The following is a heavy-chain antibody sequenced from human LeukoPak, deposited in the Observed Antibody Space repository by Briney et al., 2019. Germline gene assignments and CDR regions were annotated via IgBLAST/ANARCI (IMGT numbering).Heavy chain of an antibody. CDR2: IYYSGST. Sequence: SETLSLTCTISGGSISSSSYYWGWIRQPPGKGLEWIGSIYYSGSTYYNPSLKSRVTISVDTSKNQFSLKLSSVTAADTAVYYCARKDSSGYYHNPTNWFDPWGQGTLVTVSS. V-gene: IGHV4-39*07. CDR3: ARKDSSGYYHNPTNWFDP. D-gene: IGHD3-22*01. J-gene: IGHJ5*02. CDR1: GGSISSSSYY.